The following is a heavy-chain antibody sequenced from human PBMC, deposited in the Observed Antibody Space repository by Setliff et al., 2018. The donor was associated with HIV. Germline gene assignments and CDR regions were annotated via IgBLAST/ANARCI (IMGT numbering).Heavy chain of an antibody. CDR2: IYHSGST. CDR3: ARDAPTVYANGRFDP. V-gene: IGHV4-38-2*02. D-gene: IGHD2-8*01. J-gene: IGHJ5*02. CDR1: GYSISSGFY. Sequence: SETLSLTCAVSGYSISSGFYWGWIRQPPGKGLEWIGSIYHSGSTYYNPSLRSRVTISVDTSKNQFSLKLSSVTAADTAVYYCARDAPTVYANGRFDPWGQGTLVTVSS.